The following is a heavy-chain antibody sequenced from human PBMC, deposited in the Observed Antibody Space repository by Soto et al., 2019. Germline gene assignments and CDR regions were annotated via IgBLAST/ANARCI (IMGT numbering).Heavy chain of an antibody. D-gene: IGHD3-22*01. Sequence: SETLSLTCTVSGGSISSGDYYWSWIRQPPGKGLEWIGYIYYSGSTYYNPSLKSRVTISVDTSKNQFSLKLSSVTAADTAVYYCARGRGYYYDSSGYSDYWRQGTLVTVSS. CDR3: ARGRGYYYDSSGYSDY. J-gene: IGHJ4*02. CDR2: IYYSGST. CDR1: GGSISSGDYY. V-gene: IGHV4-30-4*01.